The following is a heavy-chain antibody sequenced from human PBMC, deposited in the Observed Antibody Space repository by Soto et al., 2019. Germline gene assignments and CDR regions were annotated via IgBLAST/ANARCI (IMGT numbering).Heavy chain of an antibody. CDR3: ARARLDTPALDY. J-gene: IGHJ4*02. V-gene: IGHV3-30-3*01. CDR1: GFTFSSYA. Sequence: QVQLVASGGGVVQPGRSLRLSCAASGFTFSSYAMHWVRQAPGKGLEWVAVISYDGSNKYYADSVKGRFTISRDNSKNTLYLQMNSLRAEDTAVYYCARARLDTPALDYWGQGTLVTVSS. D-gene: IGHD2-2*01. CDR2: ISYDGSNK.